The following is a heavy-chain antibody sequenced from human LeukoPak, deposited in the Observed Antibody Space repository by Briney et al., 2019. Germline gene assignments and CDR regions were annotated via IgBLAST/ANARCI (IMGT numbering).Heavy chain of an antibody. D-gene: IGHD6-6*01. V-gene: IGHV4-34*01. CDR2: INHSGST. Sequence: SETLSLTCAVYGGSFSGYYWSWIRQPPGKGLEWIGEINHSGSTNYNPSLKSRVTISVDTSKNQFSLKLSSVTAADTAVYYCARAVPVLSSSSRYYFDYWGQGTLVTVSS. J-gene: IGHJ4*02. CDR3: ARAVPVLSSSSRYYFDY. CDR1: GGSFSGYY.